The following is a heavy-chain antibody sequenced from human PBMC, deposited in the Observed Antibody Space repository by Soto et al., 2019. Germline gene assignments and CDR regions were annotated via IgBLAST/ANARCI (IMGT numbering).Heavy chain of an antibody. CDR1: GVTFSNYA. CDR3: AKQRAGYGSRADTFYFHS. V-gene: IGHV3-23*01. CDR2: LSGSGGTT. D-gene: IGHD3-10*01. J-gene: IGHJ4*02. Sequence: EVQLLESGGGLVQPGGSLRLSCTVSGVTFSNYAMNWVRQAPGKGLEWVSSLSGSGGTTYYADSVKGRFIISRDNSKNTLYLLMNSLGAEDTALYYCAKQRAGYGSRADTFYFHSRGQGALGTVSS.